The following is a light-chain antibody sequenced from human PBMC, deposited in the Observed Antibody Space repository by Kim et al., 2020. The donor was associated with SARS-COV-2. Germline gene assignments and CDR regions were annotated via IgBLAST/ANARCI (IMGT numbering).Light chain of an antibody. CDR3: LQDYNYPLT. CDR1: RDVSTD. CDR2: GAS. V-gene: IGKV1-6*01. J-gene: IGKJ5*01. Sequence: AIHLTQSPSSLSASVGDRVSITCRASRDVSTDLGWYLQKPGKAPELLISGASTLQSGIPSRFSGSGFGTEFTLTISSLQPEDFATYYCLQDYNYPLTFGQGTRLEIK.